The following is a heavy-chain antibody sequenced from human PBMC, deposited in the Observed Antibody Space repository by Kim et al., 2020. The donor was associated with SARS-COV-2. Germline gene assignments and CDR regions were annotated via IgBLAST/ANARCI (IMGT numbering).Heavy chain of an antibody. J-gene: IGHJ4*02. CDR2: IHYTGNT. CDR3: ARRLAWELLEGGFDY. CDR1: GGSISSYY. Sequence: SETLSLTCTVSGGSISSYYWSWIRQPPGKGLEWIGYIHYTGNTNYNPYLKSRVTISVDTSKNQFSLRLSSVTAADTAVYYCARRLAWELLEGGFDYWGQG. D-gene: IGHD1-26*01. V-gene: IGHV4-59*01.